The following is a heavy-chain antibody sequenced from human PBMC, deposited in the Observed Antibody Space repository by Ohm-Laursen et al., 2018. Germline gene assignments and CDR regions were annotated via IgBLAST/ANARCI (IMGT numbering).Heavy chain of an antibody. CDR2: IKSKTDGGTT. D-gene: IGHD6-19*01. V-gene: IGHV3-15*01. CDR1: GFTFDDYG. Sequence: SLRLSCAASGFTFDDYGMSWVRQAPGKGLEWVGRIKSKTDGGTTDYAAPVKGRFTISRDDSKNTLYLQMNSLKTEDTAVYYCTTVLGIAVAGTNYFDYWGQGTLVTVSS. CDR3: TTVLGIAVAGTNYFDY. J-gene: IGHJ4*02.